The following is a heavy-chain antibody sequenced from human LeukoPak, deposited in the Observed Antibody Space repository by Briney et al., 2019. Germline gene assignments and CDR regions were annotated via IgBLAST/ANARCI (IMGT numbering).Heavy chain of an antibody. V-gene: IGHV4-4*02. J-gene: IGHJ4*02. Sequence: SETLSLTCAVSGGSISSNNWWSWFRQPPGKGLEWIGEIFHSGSTNYNPSLKSRVTISVDTSKTQFSLKLSSVTAADTAVYYCARVPAPFYYGSGSSPRFDYWGQGTLVTVSS. D-gene: IGHD3-10*01. CDR1: GGSISSNNW. CDR2: IFHSGST. CDR3: ARVPAPFYYGSGSSPRFDY.